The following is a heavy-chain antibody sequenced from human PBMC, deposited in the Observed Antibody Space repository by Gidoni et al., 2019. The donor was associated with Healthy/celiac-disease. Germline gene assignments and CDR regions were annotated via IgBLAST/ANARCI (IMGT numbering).Heavy chain of an antibody. D-gene: IGHD1-26*01. CDR3: AKEHSGSYFYYYYYMDV. CDR2: ISGSGGST. J-gene: IGHJ6*03. V-gene: IGHV3-23*01. CDR1: GSTLSSSA. Sequence: EVQLLESGGGLVQPGGSLRLSCPASGSTLSSSAMSWVRQAPGKGLEWVSAISGSGGSTYYADSVKGRFTISRDNSKNTLYLQMNSLRAEDTAVYYCAKEHSGSYFYYYYYMDVWGKGTTVTVSS.